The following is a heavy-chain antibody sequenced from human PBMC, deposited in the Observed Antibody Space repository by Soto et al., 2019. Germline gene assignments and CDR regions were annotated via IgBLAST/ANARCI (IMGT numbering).Heavy chain of an antibody. D-gene: IGHD3-9*01. V-gene: IGHV4-61*01. CDR2: IYYSGST. CDR1: GGSVSSGSYY. J-gene: IGHJ4*02. CDR3: ARVVSYDILTGYYQVFDY. Sequence: SETLSLTCTVSGGSVSSGSYYWSWIRQPPGKGLEWIGYIYYSGSTNYNPSLKSRVTISVDTSKNQFSLKLSSVTAADTAVYYCARVVSYDILTGYYQVFDYWGQGTLVTVSS.